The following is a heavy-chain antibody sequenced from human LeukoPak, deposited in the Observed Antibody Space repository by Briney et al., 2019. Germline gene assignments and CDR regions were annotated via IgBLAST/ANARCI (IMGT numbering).Heavy chain of an antibody. CDR1: GYTFTSYD. CDR3: ARVQTYYDILTGYYRPSHGMDV. D-gene: IGHD3-9*01. Sequence: ASVKVSCKASGYTFTSYDINWVRQATGQGLEWMGWMNPNSGNTGYAQKFQGRVTMTRNTSTSTAYMELSSLRSEDTAVYYCARVQTYYDILTGYYRPSHGMDVWGQGTTVTVSS. J-gene: IGHJ6*02. V-gene: IGHV1-8*01. CDR2: MNPNSGNT.